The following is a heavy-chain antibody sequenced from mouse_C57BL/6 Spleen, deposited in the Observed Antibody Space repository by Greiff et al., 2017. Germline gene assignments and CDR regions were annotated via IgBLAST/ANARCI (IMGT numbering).Heavy chain of an antibody. Sequence: EVQLQQSGAELVRPGASVKLSCTASGFNIKDYYMHWVKQRPEQGLEWIGRIDPEDGDPEYAPKFQGKATMTADTSSNTAYLQLSSLTSEDTAVYYCKGITTVVAKNFDYWGQGTTLTVSS. J-gene: IGHJ2*01. V-gene: IGHV14-1*01. CDR1: GFNIKDYY. CDR2: IDPEDGDP. CDR3: KGITTVVAKNFDY. D-gene: IGHD1-1*01.